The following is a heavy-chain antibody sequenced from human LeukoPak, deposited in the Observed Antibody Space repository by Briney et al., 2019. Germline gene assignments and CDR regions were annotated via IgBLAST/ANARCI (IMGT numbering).Heavy chain of an antibody. Sequence: ASVKVSCKASGYTFTDYYIYWLRQAAGQGLEWMARIHPNSGDTRYAQKFQGRVTMSRDTSISTTYMELSRLTSDDTAVYYCARRNTDLDYWGQGSLVTVSS. CDR3: ARRNTDLDY. CDR2: IHPNSGDT. CDR1: GYTFTDYY. J-gene: IGHJ4*02. D-gene: IGHD5-18*01. V-gene: IGHV1-2*06.